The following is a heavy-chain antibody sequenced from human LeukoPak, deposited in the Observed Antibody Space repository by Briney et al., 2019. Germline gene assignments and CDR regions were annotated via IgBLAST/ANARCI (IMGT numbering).Heavy chain of an antibody. CDR2: IYTSGST. CDR3: ARDIAAAGRGRYFDY. V-gene: IGHV4-4*07. Sequence: SETLSLTCTVSGGSISSYYWSWIRQPAAKGLEWIGRIYTSGSTNYNPSLKSRVTMSVDTSKNQFSLKLSSVTAADTAVYYCARDIAAAGRGRYFDYWGQGTLVTVSS. J-gene: IGHJ4*02. D-gene: IGHD6-13*01. CDR1: GGSISSYY.